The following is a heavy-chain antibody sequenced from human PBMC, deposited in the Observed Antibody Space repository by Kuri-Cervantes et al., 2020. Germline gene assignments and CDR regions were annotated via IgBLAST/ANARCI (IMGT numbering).Heavy chain of an antibody. Sequence: LRLSCAVSGGSLSGYHWSWIRQPPGKGLEWVGETLHIGSTSYNPSLKSRVTISLDASKNQVSLKLTSVTAADTAVYYCVRPLVGYSSGPQSFILDQWGQGILVTVSS. V-gene: IGHV4-34*12. J-gene: IGHJ5*02. CDR2: TLHIGST. D-gene: IGHD6-19*01. CDR1: GGSLSGYH. CDR3: VRPLVGYSSGPQSFILDQ.